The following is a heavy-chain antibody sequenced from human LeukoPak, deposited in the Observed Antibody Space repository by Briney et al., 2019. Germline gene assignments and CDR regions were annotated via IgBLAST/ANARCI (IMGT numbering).Heavy chain of an antibody. CDR1: GGSISNYY. Sequence: SETLSLTCTVSGGSISNYYWSWIRQPPGKGLEWIGYIYYSGSTNYNPSLKSRVTISVDTSKNQFSLKLSSVTAADTAVYYCARWNQLLFRVIDYWGQGTLVTVSS. V-gene: IGHV4-59*08. D-gene: IGHD2-2*01. J-gene: IGHJ4*02. CDR3: ARWNQLLFRVIDY. CDR2: IYYSGST.